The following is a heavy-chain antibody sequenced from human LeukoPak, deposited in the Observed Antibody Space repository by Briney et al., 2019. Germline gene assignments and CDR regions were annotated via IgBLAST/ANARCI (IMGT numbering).Heavy chain of an antibody. Sequence: GGSLRLSCAASGFAASGFTFSSYGMHWVRQAPGKGLEWVSSLSTSSIYIYYADSVKGRFTISRDNAKNSLYLQMNSLRAEDTALYYCTRDPSNSGSYSRLDYWGQGTLVTVSS. CDR2: LSTSSIYI. CDR1: GFAASGFTFSSYG. J-gene: IGHJ4*02. V-gene: IGHV3-21*01. D-gene: IGHD1-26*01. CDR3: TRDPSNSGSYSRLDY.